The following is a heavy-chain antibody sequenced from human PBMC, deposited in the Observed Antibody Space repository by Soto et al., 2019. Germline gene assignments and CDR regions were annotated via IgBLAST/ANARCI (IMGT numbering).Heavy chain of an antibody. CDR3: AKGRYCSSTSCYVLEPLGYYGMDV. Sequence: PGGSLRLSCAASGFTFSSYAMSWVRQAPGEGLEWVSAISGSGGSTYYADSVKGRFTISRDNSKNTLYLQMNSLRAEDTAVYYCAKGRYCSSTSCYVLEPLGYYGMDVWGQGTTVTVSS. J-gene: IGHJ6*02. CDR2: ISGSGGST. D-gene: IGHD2-2*01. CDR1: GFTFSSYA. V-gene: IGHV3-23*01.